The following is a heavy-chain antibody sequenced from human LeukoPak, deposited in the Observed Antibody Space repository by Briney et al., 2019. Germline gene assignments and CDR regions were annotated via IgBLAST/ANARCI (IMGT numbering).Heavy chain of an antibody. CDR2: IYHSGST. CDR3: Y. V-gene: IGHV4-34*01. J-gene: IGHJ4*02. D-gene: IGHD4-17*01. CDR1: GGSFSDYY. Sequence: PSETLSLTCAVYGGSFSDYYWTWIRQPPGKGLEWIGEIYHSGSTNYNPSLKSRVTISVDTSKNQFSLKLYARGGDYGDYVFHYWGQGTLVTVSS.